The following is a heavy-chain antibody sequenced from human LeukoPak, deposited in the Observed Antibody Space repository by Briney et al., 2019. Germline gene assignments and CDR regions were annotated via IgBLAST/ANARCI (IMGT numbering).Heavy chain of an antibody. J-gene: IGHJ4*02. CDR1: GFTFSSYS. V-gene: IGHV3-21*01. D-gene: IGHD6-13*01. Sequence: PGGSLRLSCAASGFTFSSYSMNWVRQAPGKGLEWVSSISSSSSYIYYADSVKGRFTISRDNAKNSLYLQMNSLRAEDTAVYYCARSSSYSSSWYFERGTVDYWGQGTLVTVSP. CDR2: ISSSSSYI. CDR3: ARSSSYSSSWYFERGTVDY.